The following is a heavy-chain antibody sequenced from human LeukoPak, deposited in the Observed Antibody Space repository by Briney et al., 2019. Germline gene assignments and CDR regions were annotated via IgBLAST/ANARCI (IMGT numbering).Heavy chain of an antibody. Sequence: SETLSLTCTVSGDSISSHYWSWIRQPPGKGLECIGYIYYTGSTNYNPSLKSRVTISLDTSKNQFSLKLSSVTAADTAVYYCARAFYPGYYSYMAVWGKGTTVTVSS. D-gene: IGHD3-3*02. V-gene: IGHV4-59*11. CDR2: IYYTGST. J-gene: IGHJ6*03. CDR3: ARAFYPGYYSYMAV. CDR1: GDSISSHY.